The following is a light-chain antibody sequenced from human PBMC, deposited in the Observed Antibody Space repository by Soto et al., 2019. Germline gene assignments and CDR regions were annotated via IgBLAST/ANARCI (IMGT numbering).Light chain of an antibody. Sequence: EIVMTQSPATLSVSPGERATLSCRASQSVSSNLAWYQQTPGQAPRLLIYGASTRATGIPARFSGSGSGTEFTLTISSLQSEDFAVYYCQQYNNWPPLITCGQGTRLEIK. CDR3: QQYNNWPPLIT. V-gene: IGKV3-15*01. CDR1: QSVSSN. J-gene: IGKJ5*01. CDR2: GAS.